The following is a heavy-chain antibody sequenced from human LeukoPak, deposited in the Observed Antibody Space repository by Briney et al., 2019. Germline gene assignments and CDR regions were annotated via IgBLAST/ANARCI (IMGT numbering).Heavy chain of an antibody. Sequence: ASVKVSCKASGYTFTSYAMNWVRQAPGQGLEWMGWINTNTGNPTYAQGFTGRFVFSLDTSVSTAYLQISSLKAEDTAVYYCARDQARARRPGGSGNAFDIWGQGTMVTVSS. CDR1: GYTFTSYA. D-gene: IGHD3-10*01. CDR3: ARDQARARRPGGSGNAFDI. CDR2: INTNTGNP. V-gene: IGHV7-4-1*02. J-gene: IGHJ3*02.